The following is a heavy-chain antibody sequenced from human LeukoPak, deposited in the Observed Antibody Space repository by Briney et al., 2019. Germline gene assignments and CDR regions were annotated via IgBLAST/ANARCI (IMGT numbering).Heavy chain of an antibody. J-gene: IGHJ4*02. CDR1: GFSFTTYA. CDR2: IRGGGEK. Sequence: GGSLRLSCAASGFSFTTYAMSWVRQAPARGLEWVSSIRGGGEKFYADFVRGRFTLSRGDSTNTVYLQLNNLRVEDTAIYYCAKANWISDADAVWWGQGTLVTVSS. CDR3: AKANWISDADAVW. D-gene: IGHD2-2*03. V-gene: IGHV3-23*01.